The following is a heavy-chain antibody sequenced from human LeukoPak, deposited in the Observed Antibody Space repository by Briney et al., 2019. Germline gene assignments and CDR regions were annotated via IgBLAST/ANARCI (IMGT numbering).Heavy chain of an antibody. Sequence: GGSLRLSCAASGFSVSSNYMNWVRQAPGKGLEWVSVIYISGTTYYADSGKGRFTISRDNSKNTLYLQMNSLRADDTAVYYCARAPERGGHSSSPDYWGQGTLVTVSS. CDR3: ARAPERGGHSSSPDY. V-gene: IGHV3-53*01. D-gene: IGHD6-6*01. CDR2: IYISGTT. CDR1: GFSVSSNY. J-gene: IGHJ4*02.